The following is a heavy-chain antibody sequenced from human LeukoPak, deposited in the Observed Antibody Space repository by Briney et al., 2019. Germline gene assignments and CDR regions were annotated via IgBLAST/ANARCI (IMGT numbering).Heavy chain of an antibody. CDR1: GFTFSSYE. CDR3: ARDDQPFGY. CDR2: ISSSSSYI. J-gene: IGHJ4*02. V-gene: IGHV3-21*01. Sequence: GGSLRLPCAASGFTFSSYEMNWVRQAPGKGLEWVSSISSSSSYIYYADSVKGRFTISRDNAKNSLYLQMNSLRAEDTAVYYCARDDQPFGYWGQGTLVTVSS.